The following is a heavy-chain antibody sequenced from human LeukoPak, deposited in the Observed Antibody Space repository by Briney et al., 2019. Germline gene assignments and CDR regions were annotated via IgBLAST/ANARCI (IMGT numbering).Heavy chain of an antibody. CDR2: ISYDGSNK. CDR3: AKNADRGAYCRGGSCYPYYYYYMDV. CDR1: GFTFSRYA. Sequence: GGSLRLSCAASGFTFSRYAMHWVRQAPGKGLEWVAVISYDGSNKDYADSVKGRFTISRDNSKNTLYLQMNSLTVEDTAIYYCAKNADRGAYCRGGSCYPYYYYYMDVWGTGTTVTISS. J-gene: IGHJ6*03. V-gene: IGHV3-30*04. D-gene: IGHD2-15*01.